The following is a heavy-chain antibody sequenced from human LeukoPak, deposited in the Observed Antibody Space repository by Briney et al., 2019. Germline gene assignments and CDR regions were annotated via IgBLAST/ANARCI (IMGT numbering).Heavy chain of an antibody. Sequence: ASVKVSCKASGYTFTSYYMHWVRQAPGQGLEWMGIINPSGGSTSYAQKFQGRVTMTRDTSTSTVYMELSSLRSEDTAVYYCARDLSPGIAVAGNLDYWGQGTLVTVSS. J-gene: IGHJ4*02. CDR1: GYTFTSYY. D-gene: IGHD6-19*01. CDR2: INPSGGST. V-gene: IGHV1-46*01. CDR3: ARDLSPGIAVAGNLDY.